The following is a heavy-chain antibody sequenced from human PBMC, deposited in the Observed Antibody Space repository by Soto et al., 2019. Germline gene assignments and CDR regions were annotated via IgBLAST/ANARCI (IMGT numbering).Heavy chain of an antibody. CDR1: GYTFTSYD. CDR3: ARSGIVATIPGYYYYMDV. D-gene: IGHD5-12*01. CDR2: MNPNSGNS. V-gene: IGHV1-8*01. Sequence: ASGKVSCKASGYTFTSYDINWGRQATGQRLELMLLMNPNSGNSCFAQMFQGRVTMTRNTSISTSYMELSSLRSEDTAVYYCARSGIVATIPGYYYYMDVWGKGTTVTVSS. J-gene: IGHJ6*03.